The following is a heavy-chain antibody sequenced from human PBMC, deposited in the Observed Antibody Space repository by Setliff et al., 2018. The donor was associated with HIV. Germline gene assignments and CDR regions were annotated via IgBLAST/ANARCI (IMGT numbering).Heavy chain of an antibody. Sequence: PSETLSLTCTVSGGSISSYYWTWIRQPPGKGLEWIGYISYSGSTNYNPSLKSRVTISLDASKNQFSLKLTSVTAADTAVYYCARTEDYSYGDAPFDYWGHGTLVTSPQ. CDR2: ISYSGST. CDR3: ARTEDYSYGDAPFDY. V-gene: IGHV4-59*01. D-gene: IGHD5-18*01. J-gene: IGHJ4*01. CDR1: GGSISSYY.